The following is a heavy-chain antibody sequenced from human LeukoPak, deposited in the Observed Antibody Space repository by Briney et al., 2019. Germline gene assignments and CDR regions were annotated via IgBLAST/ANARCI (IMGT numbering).Heavy chain of an antibody. CDR2: ISWNSGSI. Sequence: GGSLRLSCAASGFTIDDYAMHWVRQAPGKGLEWVSGISWNSGSIGYADSVKGRFTISRDNAKNSLYLQMNSLRAEDTALYYCAKDIMTTVTYYFDYWGQGTLVTVSS. D-gene: IGHD4-17*01. J-gene: IGHJ4*02. V-gene: IGHV3-9*01. CDR1: GFTIDDYA. CDR3: AKDIMTTVTYYFDY.